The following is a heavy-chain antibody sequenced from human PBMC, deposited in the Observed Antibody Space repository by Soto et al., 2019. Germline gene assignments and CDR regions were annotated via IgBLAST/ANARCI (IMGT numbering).Heavy chain of an antibody. D-gene: IGHD2-21*01. V-gene: IGHV3-48*02. CDR3: GVVIAATLDS. J-gene: IGHJ4*02. CDR2: ISSSSTTK. Sequence: EVQLVESGGGLVQPGGSLRLSCAACGFTFSKFSMNCVRQAPGKGLEWVSYISSSSTTKYYADSVKGRFTISRDNAKSSLYLQMNSLIDEDTAVYYCGVVIAATLDSWGQGTLVTVSS. CDR1: GFTFSKFS.